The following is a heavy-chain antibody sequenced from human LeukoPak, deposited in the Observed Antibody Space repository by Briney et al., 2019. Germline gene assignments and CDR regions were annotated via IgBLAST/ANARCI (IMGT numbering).Heavy chain of an antibody. Sequence: GSLRLSCTAYGFNFGDNTMHWVRQAPGKGLEWVSSISSRSTYINYGDSLKGRCTISRDNAGNSLHLQIDSLRDEDTAVYYCATTIFGVVTQSYWGQGTLLSVSS. J-gene: IGHJ4*02. CDR3: ATTIFGVVTQSY. D-gene: IGHD3-3*01. CDR2: ISSRSTYI. V-gene: IGHV3-21*01. CDR1: GFNFGDNT.